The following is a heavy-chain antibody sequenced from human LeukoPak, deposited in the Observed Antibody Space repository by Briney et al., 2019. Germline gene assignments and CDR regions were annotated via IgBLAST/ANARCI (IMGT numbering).Heavy chain of an antibody. D-gene: IGHD3-22*01. Sequence: GRSLRLSCAASGFTFSSYGMHWVRQAPGKGLEWVAVIWYDGSNKYYADSVKGRFTISRDNSKNTLYLQMNSLRAEDTAVYYCATGLTYYYDSSGFPPYFDYWGQGTLVTVSS. J-gene: IGHJ4*02. CDR1: GFTFSSYG. CDR3: ATGLTYYYDSSGFPPYFDY. V-gene: IGHV3-33*01. CDR2: IWYDGSNK.